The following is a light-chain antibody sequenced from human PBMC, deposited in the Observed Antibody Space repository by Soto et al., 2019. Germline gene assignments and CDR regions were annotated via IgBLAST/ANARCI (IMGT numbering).Light chain of an antibody. CDR2: GAS. J-gene: IGKJ1*01. V-gene: IGKV3-20*01. Sequence: IVLTQSPGTLSLSPGERATLSCRASQSVSSNYLAWYQQKRGQGPRLLIYGASRRATGIPTRFSGSGSGKHCPLTNNRLEPEDFAEDYCQHYDTSPQTFVQGTKVE. CDR1: QSVSSNY. CDR3: QHYDTSPQT.